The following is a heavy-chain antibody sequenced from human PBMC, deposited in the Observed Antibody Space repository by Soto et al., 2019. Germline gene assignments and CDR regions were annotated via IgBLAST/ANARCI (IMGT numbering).Heavy chain of an antibody. CDR2: INPSGGST. CDR1: GYTFTGYY. J-gene: IGHJ4*02. D-gene: IGHD3-22*01. Sequence: ASVKVSCKASGYTFTGYYMHWVRQAPGQGLEWMGIINPSGGSTSYAQKFQGRGTMTRDTSTSTVYMELSSLRTEDTAVYYSAREAKYYYDSSGQGFAYWRQGTLVTVAS. CDR3: AREAKYYYDSSGQGFAY. V-gene: IGHV1-46*01.